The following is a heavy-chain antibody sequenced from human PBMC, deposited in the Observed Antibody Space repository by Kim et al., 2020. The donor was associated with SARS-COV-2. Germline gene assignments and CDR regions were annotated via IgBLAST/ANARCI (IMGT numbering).Heavy chain of an antibody. V-gene: IGHV1-3*01. Sequence: ASVKVSCKASGYTFTSYAMHWVRQAPGQRLEWMGWINAGNGNTKYSQKFQGRVTITRDTSASTAYMELSSLRSEDTAVYYCARDNFDYDYVFTDEGGARPPDAFDIWGQGTMVTVSS. CDR3: ARDNFDYDYVFTDEGGARPPDAFDI. J-gene: IGHJ3*02. CDR2: INAGNGNT. CDR1: GYTFTSYA. D-gene: IGHD3-16*01.